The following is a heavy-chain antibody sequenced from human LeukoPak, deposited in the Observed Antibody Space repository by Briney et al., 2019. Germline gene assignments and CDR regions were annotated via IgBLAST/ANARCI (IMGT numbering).Heavy chain of an antibody. CDR3: AREEVTGTPRGWFDP. V-gene: IGHV3-21*01. Sequence: RPGGSLRLSCAASGFTISSNYLSWVRQAPGKGLEWVSSISSSSSYIYYADSVKGRFTISRDNAKNSLYLQMNSLRAEDTAVYYCAREEVTGTPRGWFDPWGQGTLVTVSS. D-gene: IGHD1-20*01. CDR2: ISSSSSYI. CDR1: GFTISSNY. J-gene: IGHJ5*02.